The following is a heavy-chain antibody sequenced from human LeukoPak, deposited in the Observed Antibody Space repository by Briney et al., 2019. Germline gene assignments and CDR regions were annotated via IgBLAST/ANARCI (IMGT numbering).Heavy chain of an antibody. Sequence: PSETLSLTCTVSGGSISSSSYYWGWIRQPPGKGLEWIGSIYYSGSTYYNPSLKSRVTISVDTSKNQFSLKLSSVTAADTAVYYCARGQPRRYWYFDLWGRGTLVTVSS. CDR2: IYYSGST. CDR1: GGSISSSSYY. V-gene: IGHV4-39*01. J-gene: IGHJ2*01. CDR3: ARGQPRRYWYFDL.